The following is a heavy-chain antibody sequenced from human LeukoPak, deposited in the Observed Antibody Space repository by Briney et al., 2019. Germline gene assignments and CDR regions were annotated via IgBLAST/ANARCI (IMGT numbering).Heavy chain of an antibody. Sequence: ASVKVSCKASGYTFTSYGITWVRQAPGQGLEWMGWISAYNGNTNYAQKFQGRVTMTTDTSTSAAYMELRSLISDDTAVYYCARGWEDLYDYWGQGTLVTVSS. CDR1: GYTFTSYG. D-gene: IGHD1-26*01. J-gene: IGHJ4*02. CDR3: ARGWEDLYDY. CDR2: ISAYNGNT. V-gene: IGHV1-18*01.